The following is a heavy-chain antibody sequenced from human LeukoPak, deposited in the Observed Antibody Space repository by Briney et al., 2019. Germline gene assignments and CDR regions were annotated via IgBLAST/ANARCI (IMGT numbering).Heavy chain of an antibody. CDR2: IYYSGST. V-gene: IGHV4-39*01. D-gene: IGHD3-22*01. J-gene: IGHJ4*02. CDR3: ARGSPPRRNYGSRGYYSYYFDY. Sequence: PSETLSLTCTVSGGSISSSSYYWGWIRQPPGKGLEWIGSIYYSGSTYYKPSLKSRVTISVDRSKNQFSLKLSSVTAADTAVYYCARGSPPRRNYGSRGYYSYYFDYWGQGTLVTVSS. CDR1: GGSISSSSYY.